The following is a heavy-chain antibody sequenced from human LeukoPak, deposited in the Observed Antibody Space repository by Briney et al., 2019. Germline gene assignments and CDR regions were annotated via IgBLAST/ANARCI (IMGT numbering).Heavy chain of an antibody. CDR2: IYTSGST. D-gene: IGHD6-13*01. CDR3: ARHRYSGSWYV. J-gene: IGHJ4*02. V-gene: IGHV4-4*09. Sequence: PSETLSLTCTVSGGSISSYYWSWIRQPPGKGLEWIGYIYTSGSTNYNPSLKSRVTISVDTSKNQFSLKLSSVTAADTAVYYCARHRYSGSWYVWGQGTLVTVSS. CDR1: GGSISSYY.